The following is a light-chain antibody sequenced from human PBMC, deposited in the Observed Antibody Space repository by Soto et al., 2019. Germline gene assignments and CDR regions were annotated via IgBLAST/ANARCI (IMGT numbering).Light chain of an antibody. Sequence: QSSLSNSASVSGSPGQSITISCTGTSSDVGGYNYVSWYQQHPGKAPKLMIYEVSNRPSGVSNRFSGSKSGNTASLTIPGLQAEDEADYYCSSYTSSSTLVFGTGTKVTVL. V-gene: IGLV2-14*01. CDR2: EVS. CDR1: SSDVGGYNY. J-gene: IGLJ1*01. CDR3: SSYTSSSTLV.